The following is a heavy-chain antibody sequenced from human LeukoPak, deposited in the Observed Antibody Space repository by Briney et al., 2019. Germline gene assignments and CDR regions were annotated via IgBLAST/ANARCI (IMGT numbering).Heavy chain of an antibody. J-gene: IGHJ3*02. D-gene: IGHD3-3*01. Sequence: PSETLSLTCTVSGGSISSYYWSWIRQPPGKGLEWIGYIYYSGSTNYNPSLKSRVTISVDTSKNQFSLKLSSVTAADTAVYYCARVSFGLNYDFWSGYPNDAFDIWGQGTMVTVSS. V-gene: IGHV4-59*01. CDR3: ARVSFGLNYDFWSGYPNDAFDI. CDR2: IYYSGST. CDR1: GGSISSYY.